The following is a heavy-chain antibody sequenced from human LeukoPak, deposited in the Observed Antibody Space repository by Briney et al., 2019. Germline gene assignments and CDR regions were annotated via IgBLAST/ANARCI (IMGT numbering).Heavy chain of an antibody. V-gene: IGHV3-30-3*01. CDR3: ARDPVPAAARHFDY. D-gene: IGHD2-2*01. CDR2: TSSDGTVK. J-gene: IGHJ4*01. Sequence: GGSLRLSCAASGFTFSTYAMHWVRQAPGKGLEWVAVTSSDGTVKYYPDSVKGRFTISRDNSKNTLYLQVNSLRPEDTGVYYCARDPVPAAARHFDYWGQGTLVTVSS. CDR1: GFTFSTYA.